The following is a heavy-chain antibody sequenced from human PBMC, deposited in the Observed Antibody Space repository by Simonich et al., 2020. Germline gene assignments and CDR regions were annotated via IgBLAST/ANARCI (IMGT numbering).Heavy chain of an antibody. Sequence: EVQLVESGGGLVQPGGSLRLSCAASGFTFSSYEMNWVRQAPGKGLEWDSYISSSGSTIYYAASVKGRFTISRDNAKNSLYLQMNSLRAEDTAVYYCARDFRLQLVEIGTYYYYGMDVWGQGTTVTVSS. CDR1: GFTFSSYE. J-gene: IGHJ6*02. V-gene: IGHV3-48*03. D-gene: IGHD6-6*01. CDR2: ISSSGSTI. CDR3: ARDFRLQLVEIGTYYYYGMDV.